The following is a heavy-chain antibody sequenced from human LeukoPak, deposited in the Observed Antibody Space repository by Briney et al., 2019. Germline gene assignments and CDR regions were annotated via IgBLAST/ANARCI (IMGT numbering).Heavy chain of an antibody. D-gene: IGHD6-13*01. J-gene: IGHJ1*01. Sequence: PSETLSLTCTVSGGSISSYYWSWIRQPAGEGLEWIGRIYTSGSTNYNPSLKSRVTMSVDTSKNQFSLKLSSVTAADTAAYYCARDAGIAAAGTSPEYFQHWGQGTLVTVSS. V-gene: IGHV4-4*07. CDR1: GGSISSYY. CDR2: IYTSGST. CDR3: ARDAGIAAAGTSPEYFQH.